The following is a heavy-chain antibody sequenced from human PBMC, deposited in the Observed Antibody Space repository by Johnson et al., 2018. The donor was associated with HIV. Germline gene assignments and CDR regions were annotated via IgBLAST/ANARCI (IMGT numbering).Heavy chain of an antibody. V-gene: IGHV3-66*01. J-gene: IGHJ3*02. CDR3: TKERGTATTWYTREAFDI. D-gene: IGHD1-1*01. CDR2: FYSDGGP. CDR1: GFTFSDYY. Sequence: VQLVESGGGLVKPGGSLRLSCAASGFTFSDYYMSWIRQAPGKGLEWVSGFYSDGGPYYADSVKGRFTIPRAHSKNTLFLQMNSLRAEDTAIYSCTKERGTATTWYTREAFDIWGQGTMVAVSS.